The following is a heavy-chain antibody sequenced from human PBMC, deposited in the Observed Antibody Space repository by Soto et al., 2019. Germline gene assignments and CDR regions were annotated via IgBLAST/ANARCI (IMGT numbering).Heavy chain of an antibody. D-gene: IGHD2-2*02. Sequence: GGSLRLSCVASGFTFSNYAMNWVRQAPGKGLEWVSVIGDSGGNTYYAGSVKCRFTISRDNSKNTLYLQMNSVRAEDTAVYYCAKRSSSSCYTGINYWGQGTLVTVSS. CDR3: AKRSSSSCYTGINY. CDR1: GFTFSNYA. V-gene: IGHV3-23*01. CDR2: IGDSGGNT. J-gene: IGHJ4*02.